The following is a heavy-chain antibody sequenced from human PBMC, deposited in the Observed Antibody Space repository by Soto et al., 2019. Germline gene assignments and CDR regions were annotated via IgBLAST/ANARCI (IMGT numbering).Heavy chain of an antibody. CDR3: AREASITGTPEY. V-gene: IGHV1-18*01. Sequence: GASVKVSCKTSACTFSSYGISWVRQAPGQGLEWMGWISGYNGNTKFAQKLQGRLTMTTDTSTSTAYMELRSLRSDDTAVYYCAREASITGTPEYWGQGTLVTVSS. J-gene: IGHJ4*02. CDR2: ISGYNGNT. CDR1: ACTFSSYG. D-gene: IGHD1-20*01.